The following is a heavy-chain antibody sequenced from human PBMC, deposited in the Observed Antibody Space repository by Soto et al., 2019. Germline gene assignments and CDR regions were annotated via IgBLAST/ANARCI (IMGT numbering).Heavy chain of an antibody. CDR3: AQGKTSGCYYFDY. CDR1: GFTFSNFA. V-gene: IGHV3-23*01. Sequence: EVQLLESGGDLVQPGGSLRLSCAASGFTFSNFAMSWVRQAPGRGLEWVSGIRASGRYIHYADAVKDRFTVSRDNSKNTLYLQMNSLRAEDTAIYYCAQGKTSGCYYFDYWGQGALVTVSS. CDR2: IRASGRYI. J-gene: IGHJ4*02. D-gene: IGHD5-12*01.